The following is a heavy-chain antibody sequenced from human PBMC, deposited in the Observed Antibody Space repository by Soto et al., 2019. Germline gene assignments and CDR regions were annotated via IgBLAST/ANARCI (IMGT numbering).Heavy chain of an antibody. J-gene: IGHJ4*02. D-gene: IGHD3-22*01. CDR2: INPSGWST. Sequence: QVQLVQSGAEVKKPGASVKVSCKASGYIFTNHYIHWVRQAPGQGLEWMGIINPSGWSTNYLQKFQGRITMTRDTSTSTVYMELSSLRSEDTAVYFCASADYYDSSGFYYDCWGQGSLVTVSS. CDR3: ASADYYDSSGFYYDC. CDR1: GYIFTNHY. V-gene: IGHV1-46*01.